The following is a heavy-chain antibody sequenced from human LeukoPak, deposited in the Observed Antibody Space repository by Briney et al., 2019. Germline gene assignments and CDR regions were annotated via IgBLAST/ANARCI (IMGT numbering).Heavy chain of an antibody. CDR1: GFTFSNYG. V-gene: IGHV3-30*18. CDR3: AELGITMIGGA. D-gene: IGHD3-10*02. J-gene: IGHJ6*04. Sequence: GGSLRLSCAASGFTFSNYGIHWVRQAPGKGLEWVAVISYDGIHKFYTESVKGRFTISRDNAKNSLYLQMNSLRAEDTAVYYCAELGITMIGGAWGKGTTVTISS. CDR2: ISYDGIHK.